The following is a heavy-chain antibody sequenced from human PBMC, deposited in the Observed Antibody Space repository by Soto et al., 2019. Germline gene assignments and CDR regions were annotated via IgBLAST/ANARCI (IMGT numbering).Heavy chain of an antibody. CDR1: CGPISSFY. D-gene: IGHD3-10*01. Sequence: SETPSLTCPVSCGPISSFYRGWFRQPPGKGLEWIGYIYYSGSTNYNPSLKSRVTISVDTSKNQFSLKLSSVTAADTAVYYCARVRGGAFDIWGQGTMVTVS. J-gene: IGHJ3*02. V-gene: IGHV4-59*01. CDR3: ARVRGGAFDI. CDR2: IYYSGST.